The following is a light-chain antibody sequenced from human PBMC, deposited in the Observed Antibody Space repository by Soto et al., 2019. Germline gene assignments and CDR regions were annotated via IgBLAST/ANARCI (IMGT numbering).Light chain of an antibody. J-gene: IGLJ2*01. V-gene: IGLV2-11*01. CDR3: CSDDGLYSHDV. Sequence: QSALTQPRSVSGSPGQTVTISCTGTSSDVGGYNYVSCYQQHPGKATKLMIYDVRKPPSGVPDCFSGSTGGTTAPLIISGHQAEEDADYYCCSDDGLYSHDVFGGGTKLTVL. CDR1: SSDVGGYNY. CDR2: DVR.